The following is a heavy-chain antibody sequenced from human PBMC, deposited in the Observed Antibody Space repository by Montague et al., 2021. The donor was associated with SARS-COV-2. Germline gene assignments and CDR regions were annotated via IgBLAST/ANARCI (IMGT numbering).Heavy chain of an antibody. CDR1: NGSFGSYY. Sequence: SETLSLTCAVYNGSFGSYYWTWIRQPPGKGLEWIGEISHDGGARFYPSLNSRLNIFLGSSGVSLSLTSVTAADTAVYYCARGVHSESTYRGGCYYLDVWGQGTLVTVSS. J-gene: IGHJ4*02. V-gene: IGHV4-34*01. CDR3: ARGVHSESTYRGGCYYLDV. CDR2: ISHDGGA. D-gene: IGHD5-18*01.